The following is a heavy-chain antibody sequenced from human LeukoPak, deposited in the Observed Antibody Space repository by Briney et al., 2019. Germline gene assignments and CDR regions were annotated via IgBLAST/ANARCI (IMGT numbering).Heavy chain of an antibody. J-gene: IGHJ4*02. CDR2: IYHSGST. D-gene: IGHD6-13*01. CDR1: GGSFSGYY. CDR3: ARGTAYSSSWYTDY. Sequence: KPSETLSLTCAVYGGSFSGYYWSWIRQPPGKGLEWIGEIYHSGSTNYNPSLKSRVTISVDKSKNQFSLKLSSVTAADTAVYYCARGTAYSSSWYTDYWGQGTLVTVSS. V-gene: IGHV4-34*01.